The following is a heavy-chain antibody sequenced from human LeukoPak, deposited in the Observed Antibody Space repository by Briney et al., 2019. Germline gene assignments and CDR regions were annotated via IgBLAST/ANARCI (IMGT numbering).Heavy chain of an antibody. Sequence: GGSLRLSCAASGFTFSSYAMSWVRQAPGKGLEWVSAISGSGGSTYYADSVKGRFTISRDNSKNTLFLQMNSLRAEDTAVYYCAKRYCTGTSCSYYYYYGMDVWGQGATVTVSS. D-gene: IGHD2-2*01. CDR1: GFTFSSYA. CDR2: ISGSGGST. V-gene: IGHV3-23*01. J-gene: IGHJ6*02. CDR3: AKRYCTGTSCSYYYYYGMDV.